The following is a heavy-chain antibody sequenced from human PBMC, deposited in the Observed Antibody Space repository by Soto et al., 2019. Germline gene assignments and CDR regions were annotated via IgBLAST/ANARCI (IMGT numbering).Heavy chain of an antibody. J-gene: IGHJ4*02. CDR1: GFTFSSYA. V-gene: IGHV3-30-3*01. Sequence: GGSLRLSCAASGFTFSSYAMHWVRQAPGKGLEWVAVISYDGSNKYYADSVKGRFTISRDNSKNTLYLQMNSLRAEDTAVYYCARDRRRSSGYYLLDYWGQGTLVTVSS. CDR2: ISYDGSNK. CDR3: ARDRRRSSGYYLLDY. D-gene: IGHD3-22*01.